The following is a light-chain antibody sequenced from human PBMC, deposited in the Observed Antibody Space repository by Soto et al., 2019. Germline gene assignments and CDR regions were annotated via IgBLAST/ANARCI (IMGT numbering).Light chain of an antibody. Sequence: QSVLTQPPSVSAAPGQKVTISCSGSSSNIGNNYVSWYQQLPGTAPKVLIYDNNKRPSGIPDRFSGSKSGTSATLGITGLQTGEEADYYCGTWDSSLSAGVFGGGTKVTVL. J-gene: IGLJ3*02. V-gene: IGLV1-51*01. CDR2: DNN. CDR1: SSNIGNNY. CDR3: GTWDSSLSAGV.